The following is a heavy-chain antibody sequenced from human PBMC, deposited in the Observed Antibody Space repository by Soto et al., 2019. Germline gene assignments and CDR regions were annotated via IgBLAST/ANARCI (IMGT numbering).Heavy chain of an antibody. CDR2: ISPNSGRP. CDR3: VRQYYDFWTDYPDFDY. CDR1: GYTFTKYD. D-gene: IGHD3-3*01. Sequence: QVQLVQSGAEVKRPGASVKVSCKASGYTFTKYDISWVRQAPGQGLEWLGLISPNSGRPSYAQKFEGRVTMTTDTSTTTAYLELRSLRSYDTAVYYCVRQYYDFWTDYPDFDYWGQGTLVTVSS. V-gene: IGHV1-18*04. J-gene: IGHJ4*02.